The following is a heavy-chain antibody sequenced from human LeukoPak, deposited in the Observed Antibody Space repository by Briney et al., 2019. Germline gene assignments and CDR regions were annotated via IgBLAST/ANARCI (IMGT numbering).Heavy chain of an antibody. J-gene: IGHJ4*02. CDR3: ARDPENCGGDCDLFDY. Sequence: GGSLRLSCAASGFTFSSYGMHWVRQAPGKGLEWVAVISYDGSNKYYADSVKGRFTISRDNSKNTLYLQMNSLRAEDTAVYYCARDPENCGGDCDLFDYWGQGTLVTVSS. CDR2: ISYDGSNK. D-gene: IGHD2-21*02. CDR1: GFTFSSYG. V-gene: IGHV3-30*03.